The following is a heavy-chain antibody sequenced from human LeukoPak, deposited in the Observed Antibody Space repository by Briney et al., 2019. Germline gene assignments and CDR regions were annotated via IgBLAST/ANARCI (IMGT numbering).Heavy chain of an antibody. CDR2: IDHSGSS. J-gene: IGHJ5*02. CDR1: GGSISSHY. CDR3: ARGRNWFDP. Sequence: PSETLSLTCTVSGGSISSHYWSWIRQPPGKGLEWIGYIDHSGSSDYNPSLKSRVTMSVDTSKNQFSLKVSSVTAADTAVYYCARGRNWFDPWGQGTPVTVSS. V-gene: IGHV4-59*11.